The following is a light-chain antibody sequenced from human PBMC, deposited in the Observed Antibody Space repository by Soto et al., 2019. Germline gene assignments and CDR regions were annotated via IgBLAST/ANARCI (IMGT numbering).Light chain of an antibody. CDR2: GAS. Sequence: EIVLTQSPATLSVSPGERATLSCRASQTVGSNLAWYQQKVGQSPRLLIYGASTRTTGIPARFSGSGSGTEFTLTISSLQSEDFAVYYCQQRSNWPLTFGPGTKVDIK. V-gene: IGKV3-15*01. CDR1: QTVGSN. CDR3: QQRSNWPLT. J-gene: IGKJ3*01.